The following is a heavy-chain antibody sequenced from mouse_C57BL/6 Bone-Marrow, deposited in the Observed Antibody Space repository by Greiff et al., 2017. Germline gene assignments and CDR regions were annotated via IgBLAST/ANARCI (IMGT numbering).Heavy chain of an antibody. CDR3: ARVPHYYGSSLYYAMDY. Sequence: VKLMESGPGLVQPSQSLSITCTVSGFSLTSYGVHWVSQSPGKGLEWLGVIWSGGSTDYNAAFISRLSISKDNSKSQVFFKMNSLQADDTAIYYCARVPHYYGSSLYYAMDYWGQGTSVTVSS. J-gene: IGHJ4*01. V-gene: IGHV2-2*01. CDR2: IWSGGST. CDR1: GFSLTSYG. D-gene: IGHD1-1*01.